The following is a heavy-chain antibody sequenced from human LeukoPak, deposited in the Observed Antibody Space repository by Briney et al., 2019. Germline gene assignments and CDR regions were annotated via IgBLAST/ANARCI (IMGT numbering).Heavy chain of an antibody. D-gene: IGHD6-25*01. V-gene: IGHV3-30-3*01. Sequence: GGSLRLSCAASGFTFSSYAMHWVRQAPGKGLEWVAVISYDGSIKYYADSVKGRFTISRDNSKNTLYLQMNSLRAEDTAVYYCVCAAPGYWGQGTLVTVSS. J-gene: IGHJ4*02. CDR2: ISYDGSIK. CDR3: VCAAPGY. CDR1: GFTFSSYA.